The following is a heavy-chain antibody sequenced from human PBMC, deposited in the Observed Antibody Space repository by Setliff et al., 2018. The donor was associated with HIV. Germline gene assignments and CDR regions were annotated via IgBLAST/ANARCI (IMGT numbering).Heavy chain of an antibody. CDR2: IYNSAST. Sequence: PSETLSLTCTVPGDSISTDYWTWIRQPPGKGLEWIGYIYNSASTSYNPSLKSRVTISVDTSKNQFSLKLSSVTAADTAVYYCAGHSPSDYWGQGTLVTVSS. J-gene: IGHJ4*02. V-gene: IGHV4-59*08. CDR3: AGHSPSDY. CDR1: GDSISTDY.